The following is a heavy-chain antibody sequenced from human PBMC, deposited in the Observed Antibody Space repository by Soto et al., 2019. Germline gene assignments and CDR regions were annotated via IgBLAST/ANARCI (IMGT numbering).Heavy chain of an antibody. J-gene: IGHJ6*02. CDR3: ARDGQSLAPYALDV. D-gene: IGHD6-19*01. CDR1: GFTFSGHA. Sequence: QVQVVESGGGVVQPGRSLRLSCTVSGFTFSGHAMHWVRQAPGKGLEWVAQIWYDGSNKYYADFVKGRFTISRDNSKNILYVQMDSLRVDDTAVYYCARDGQSLAPYALDVWGQGTSVTVSS. CDR2: IWYDGSNK. V-gene: IGHV3-33*01.